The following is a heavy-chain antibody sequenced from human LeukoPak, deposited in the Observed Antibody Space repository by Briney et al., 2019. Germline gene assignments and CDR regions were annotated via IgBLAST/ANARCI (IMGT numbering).Heavy chain of an antibody. D-gene: IGHD3-10*01. J-gene: IGHJ4*02. Sequence: GGSLRLSCAASGFTFSSFWMHWVRQAPGKGLVWVSRINTDGGSTSYADSVKGRLTISRDNAKNMLYLQMNSLRAEDTAVYYCVRSNSGDFDCWGQGTLVTVSS. V-gene: IGHV3-74*01. CDR2: INTDGGST. CDR3: VRSNSGDFDC. CDR1: GFTFSSFW.